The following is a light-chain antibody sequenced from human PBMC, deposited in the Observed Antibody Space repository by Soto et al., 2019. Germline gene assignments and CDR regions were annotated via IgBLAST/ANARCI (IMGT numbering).Light chain of an antibody. CDR1: QSVSSN. CDR3: QQYGRSWT. Sequence: EIVMTQSPATLSVSPGERATLSCRASQSVSSNLAWYQQKPGQAPRLLIYGASSRATGIPDKFSGSGSGTDFTLTISRLEPEDFAVYYCQQYGRSWTFGQGTKVDIK. CDR2: GAS. V-gene: IGKV3-20*01. J-gene: IGKJ1*01.